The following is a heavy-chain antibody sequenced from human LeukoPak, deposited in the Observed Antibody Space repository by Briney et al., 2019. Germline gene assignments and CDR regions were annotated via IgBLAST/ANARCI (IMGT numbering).Heavy chain of an antibody. V-gene: IGHV6-1*01. CDR2: TYYRYKWYN. D-gene: IGHD6-19*01. CDR3: ARDGNGSGWEFDY. CDR1: GDSLSSNSDD. J-gene: IGHJ4*02. Sequence: SQTLSLTCAISGDSLSSNSDDWNWLTQSPSGGLEWLGSTYYRYKWYNDYAVSVKSRITINPDTSKNQYSLQLNSVTPEDTAVYYCARDGNGSGWEFDYWGQGTLVTVSS.